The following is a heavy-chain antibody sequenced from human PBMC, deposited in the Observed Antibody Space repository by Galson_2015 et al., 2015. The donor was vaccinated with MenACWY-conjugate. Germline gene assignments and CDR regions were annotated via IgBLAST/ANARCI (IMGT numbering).Heavy chain of an antibody. D-gene: IGHD1-1*01. J-gene: IGHJ4*02. CDR1: GFVFSSYT. CDR2: FFGGGGGQ. V-gene: IGHV3-23*01. Sequence: SLRLSSAASGFVFSSYTKCWVRQAPGKGLEWVSAFFGGGGGQRYADSMKDRFTISRDNSKNTLYLQIDSLRTEVTAVYYCAKDHTPDGLWNFDYWDRGTLVTVSS. CDR3: AKDHTPDGLWNFDY.